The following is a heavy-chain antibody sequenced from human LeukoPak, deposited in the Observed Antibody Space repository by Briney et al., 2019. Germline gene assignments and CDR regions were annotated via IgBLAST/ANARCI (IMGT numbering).Heavy chain of an antibody. J-gene: IGHJ4*02. D-gene: IGHD2-2*02. Sequence: GGSLRLSCAASGFTVSSNYMSWVRQAPGKGLEWVSVIYSGGSTYYADSVKGRFTISRDNSKNTLYLQMNSLRAEDTAVYYCAKGLGYCSSTSCYTIPFDYWGQGTLVTVSS. V-gene: IGHV3-53*01. CDR2: IYSGGST. CDR1: GFTVSSNY. CDR3: AKGLGYCSSTSCYTIPFDY.